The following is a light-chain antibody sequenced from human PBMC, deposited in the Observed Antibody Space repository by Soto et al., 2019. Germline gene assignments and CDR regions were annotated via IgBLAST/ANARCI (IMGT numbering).Light chain of an antibody. CDR3: QQYYNTPWT. CDR2: WAS. CDR1: QTLLYSSNSKSY. J-gene: IGKJ1*01. Sequence: DFVMTQSPDSLAVSLGERATINCKSSQTLLYSSNSKSYLAWYQQKPGQSPKLLIHWASTRESGVPDRFSGSGSGTDFTLTIDSLQAEDVAVYYCQQYYNTPWTFGQGTKV. V-gene: IGKV4-1*01.